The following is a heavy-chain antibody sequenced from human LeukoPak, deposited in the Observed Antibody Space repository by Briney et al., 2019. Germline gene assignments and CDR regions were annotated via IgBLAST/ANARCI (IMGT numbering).Heavy chain of an antibody. V-gene: IGHV3-43*02. D-gene: IGHD2-8*02. CDR3: AKDIFRGALVGYYVDV. CDR2: ISGDGGST. J-gene: IGHJ6*03. CDR1: GFTFDDYA. Sequence: PGGSLRLSCAASGFTFDDYAMHWVRQAPGKGLEWVSLISGDGGSTYYADSVKGRFTISRDNSKNSLYLQMNSLRTEDTALYYCAKDIFRGALVGYYVDVWGKGTTVTVSS.